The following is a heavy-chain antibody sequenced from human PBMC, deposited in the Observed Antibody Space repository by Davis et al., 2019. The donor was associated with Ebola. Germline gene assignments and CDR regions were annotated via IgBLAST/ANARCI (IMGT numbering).Heavy chain of an antibody. CDR3: ARWGWLFFDY. CDR2: IYSGGKT. D-gene: IGHD5-24*01. Sequence: GESLKISCAAPDFTVSSNYMAWVRQAPGKGLEWVSVIYSGGKTYYADSVKGRFSISRDNSKNTLYLQMSSLSAEDTAVYYCARWGWLFFDYWGQGTLVTVAS. CDR1: DFTVSSNY. V-gene: IGHV3-66*01. J-gene: IGHJ4*02.